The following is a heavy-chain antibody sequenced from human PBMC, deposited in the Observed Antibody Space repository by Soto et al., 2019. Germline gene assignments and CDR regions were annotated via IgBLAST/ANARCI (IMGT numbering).Heavy chain of an antibody. D-gene: IGHD2-15*01. Sequence: PGGSLRLSCAASGFTFNSYAMSWVRQAPGKGLEWVSSVSAGGDMTYYSDSVKGRFTISRDNSNNALFLQMNSLRIEETALYYCARGDRGGSGSPASYYYSGLDVWGQGTTVTVYS. CDR3: ARGDRGGSGSPASYYYSGLDV. CDR1: GFTFNSYA. CDR2: VSAGGDMT. V-gene: IGHV3-23*01. J-gene: IGHJ6*02.